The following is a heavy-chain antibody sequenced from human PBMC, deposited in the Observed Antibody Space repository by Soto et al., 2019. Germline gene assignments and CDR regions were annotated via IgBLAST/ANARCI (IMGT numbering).Heavy chain of an antibody. CDR1: GYTFTGYY. V-gene: IGHV1-2*02. CDR2: INPNSGGT. D-gene: IGHD3-22*01. CDR3: ARDRRYYESCYLWIARAEYFQH. J-gene: IGHJ1*01. Sequence: QVQLVQSGAEVKKPGASVKVSCKASGYTFTGYYMHWVRQAPGQGLEWMGWINPNSGGTTDAQKCQGRETMIRDTSIHPAYMELRRLRSDDTAVYYCARDRRYYESCYLWIARAEYFQHWGQGTLVTVPS.